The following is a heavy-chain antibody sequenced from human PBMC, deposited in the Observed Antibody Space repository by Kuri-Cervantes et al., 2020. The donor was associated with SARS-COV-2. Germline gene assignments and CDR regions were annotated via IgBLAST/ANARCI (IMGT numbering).Heavy chain of an antibody. CDR1: GFTVSSNE. CDR3: ANQGAFGPTNMDV. CDR2: ISGSGGST. D-gene: IGHD3-16*01. V-gene: IGHV3-23*01. Sequence: GESLKISCAASGFTVSSNEMSWVRQAPGKGLEWVSAISGSGGSTYYADSVKGRFTISRDNSKNTLYLQMNSLRAEDTAVYYCANQGAFGPTNMDVWGKGTTVTVSS. J-gene: IGHJ6*03.